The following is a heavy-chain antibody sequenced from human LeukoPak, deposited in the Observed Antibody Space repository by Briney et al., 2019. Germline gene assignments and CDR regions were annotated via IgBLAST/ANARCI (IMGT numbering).Heavy chain of an antibody. D-gene: IGHD3-22*01. V-gene: IGHV3-23*01. J-gene: IGHJ4*02. Sequence: GGSLRHSCAASGFTFYNYWMSWVRQAPGKGLEWVSPMSGSGGSTYYADSVKGRFTISRDNSKNTLFLQMNSLRAEDTAVYYCAKDQDAMIVVVPYFDYWGQGTLVTVSS. CDR1: GFTFYNYW. CDR3: AKDQDAMIVVVPYFDY. CDR2: MSGSGGST.